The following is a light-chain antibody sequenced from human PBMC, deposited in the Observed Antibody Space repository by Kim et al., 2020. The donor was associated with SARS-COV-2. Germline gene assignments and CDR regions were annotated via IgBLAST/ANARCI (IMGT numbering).Light chain of an antibody. CDR2: DAS. CDR1: QGGGSQ. J-gene: IGKJ1*01. CDR3: QQRRFWPVT. Sequence: LAPGEGATLSCRASQGGGSQLAWYQQKAGQAPRPVIYDASNRATGIPARFSGRGSGTDFTLTISSLEPEDFAVYFCQQRRFWPVTFGQGTKVDIK. V-gene: IGKV3-11*01.